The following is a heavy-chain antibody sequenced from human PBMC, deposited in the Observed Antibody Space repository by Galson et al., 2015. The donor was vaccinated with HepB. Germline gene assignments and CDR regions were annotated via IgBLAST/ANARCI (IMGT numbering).Heavy chain of an antibody. Sequence: SLRLSCAASGFTFSRYAMSWVRQAPGKGLEWVSAISGSGGSTYYADSVKGRFTISRDNSKNTLYLQMNSLRAEDTAVYYCAKSHYDSSGYYSPFDYWGQGTLVTVSS. D-gene: IGHD3-22*01. V-gene: IGHV3-23*01. CDR3: AKSHYDSSGYYSPFDY. CDR1: GFTFSRYA. CDR2: ISGSGGST. J-gene: IGHJ4*02.